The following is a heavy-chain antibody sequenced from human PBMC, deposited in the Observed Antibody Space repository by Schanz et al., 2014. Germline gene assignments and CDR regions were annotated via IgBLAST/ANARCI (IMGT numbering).Heavy chain of an antibody. CDR1: GYSFTGYY. Sequence: QVQLVQSGVEVKKPGASVKVSCKASGYSFTGYYMNWVRQAPGQGPEWMGWISDYNADTKYAQKVQGRVTMTTDTSTSTAYMELRSLRSDDTAVYYCAGATYSSSWYGGSEYFQHWGQGTLVTVSS. V-gene: IGHV1-18*04. CDR3: AGATYSSSWYGGSEYFQH. CDR2: ISDYNADT. J-gene: IGHJ1*01. D-gene: IGHD6-13*01.